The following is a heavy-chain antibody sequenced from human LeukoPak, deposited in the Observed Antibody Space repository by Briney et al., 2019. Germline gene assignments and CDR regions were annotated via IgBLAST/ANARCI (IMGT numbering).Heavy chain of an antibody. Sequence: PGRSLRLSCAASGFTFSNYAMHWVRQAPGKGLEWVTFISYHGNNKYYTDSVKGRFTISRDNSKNMLYLQMDSLRAEDTAVYYCASEGAAVAGDAFDIWGQGTMVTVSS. J-gene: IGHJ3*02. CDR1: GFTFSNYA. CDR3: ASEGAAVAGDAFDI. D-gene: IGHD6-19*01. CDR2: ISYHGNNK. V-gene: IGHV3-30*04.